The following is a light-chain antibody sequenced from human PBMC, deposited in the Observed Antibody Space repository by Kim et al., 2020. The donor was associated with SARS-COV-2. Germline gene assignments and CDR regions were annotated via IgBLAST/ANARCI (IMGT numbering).Light chain of an antibody. CDR3: SSRDSSGDRVV. CDR2: GKN. J-gene: IGLJ2*01. V-gene: IGLV3-19*01. CDR1: SLRDYY. Sequence: ALGQTVRITCQGDSLRDYYASWYQQRAGQAPVLVAYGKNNRPSGIPGRFSGSNSRNTASLTITGAQAEDEADYYCSSRDSSGDRVVFGGGTKLTVL.